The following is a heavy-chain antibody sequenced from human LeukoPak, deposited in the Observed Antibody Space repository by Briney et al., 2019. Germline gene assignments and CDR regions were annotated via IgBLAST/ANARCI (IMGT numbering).Heavy chain of an antibody. V-gene: IGHV4-4*08. CDR3: ARDSYCSSTSCYTNYYYMDV. J-gene: IGHJ6*03. CDR2: IYTSGST. Sequence: MTSETLSLTCTVSGGSISSYYWSWIRQPPGKGLEWIGRIYTSGSTNYNPSLKSRVTISVDTSKNQFSLKLSSVTAADTAVYYCARDSYCSSTSCYTNYYYMDVWGKGTTVTVSS. D-gene: IGHD2-2*02. CDR1: GGSISSYY.